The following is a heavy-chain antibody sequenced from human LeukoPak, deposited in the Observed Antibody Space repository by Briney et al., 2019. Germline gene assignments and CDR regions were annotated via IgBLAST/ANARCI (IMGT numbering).Heavy chain of an antibody. Sequence: GGSLRLSCAASGFTFSSYAMSWVRQAPGKGLEWVSAISGSGGSTYYADSVKGRFTISRDNSKNTLYLQMNSLRAEVTAVYYCANRIVGATIFDYWGQGTLVTVSS. D-gene: IGHD1-26*01. CDR2: ISGSGGST. V-gene: IGHV3-23*01. CDR1: GFTFSSYA. J-gene: IGHJ4*02. CDR3: ANRIVGATIFDY.